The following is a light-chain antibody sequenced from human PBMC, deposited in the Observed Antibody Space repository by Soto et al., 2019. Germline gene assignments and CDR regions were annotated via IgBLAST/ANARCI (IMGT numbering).Light chain of an antibody. CDR2: GAS. J-gene: IGKJ4*01. Sequence: EIVMTQSPATLSVSPGERATLSCRASQSVDSNLAWYQQKPGQAPRLLIFGASTRATGIPARFSGGGSGTDFTLTISSLQSEDFGVYFCQQYDNWPLTFGGGTKVDIK. V-gene: IGKV3D-15*01. CDR1: QSVDSN. CDR3: QQYDNWPLT.